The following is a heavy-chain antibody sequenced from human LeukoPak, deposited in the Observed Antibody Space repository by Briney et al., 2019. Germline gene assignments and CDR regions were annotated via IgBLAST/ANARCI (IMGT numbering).Heavy chain of an antibody. CDR3: AKDGRATITFDY. J-gene: IGHJ4*02. CDR2: ISGGGGDT. Sequence: QPGGSLRLSCGASGFTFSSYAMSWVRQAPGKGLEWVSVISGGGGDTFYADSVKGRFTISRDNSKNTLYLQMNSLRAEDTAVYYCAKDGRATITFDYWGQGTLVTASS. D-gene: IGHD5-24*01. V-gene: IGHV3-23*01. CDR1: GFTFSSYA.